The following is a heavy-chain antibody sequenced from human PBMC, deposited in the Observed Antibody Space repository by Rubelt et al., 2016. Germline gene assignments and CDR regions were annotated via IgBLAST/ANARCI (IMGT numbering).Heavy chain of an antibody. Sequence: EVQLLESGGGLVQPGGSLRLSCVASGFTFNTYAMSWVRQTPGKGLVWVSRINADGSSANYADSVKGRFTISRDNAKNTLYLQMNTLRAEDTAVYYCVRDLEFGYGSGSSCPNWGQGTLVTVSS. CDR2: INADGSSA. V-gene: IGHV3-74*01. D-gene: IGHD3-10*01. CDR3: VRDLEFGYGSGSSCPN. J-gene: IGHJ4*02. CDR1: GFTFNTYA.